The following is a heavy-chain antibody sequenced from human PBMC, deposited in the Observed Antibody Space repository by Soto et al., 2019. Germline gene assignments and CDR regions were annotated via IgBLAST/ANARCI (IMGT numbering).Heavy chain of an antibody. J-gene: IGHJ4*02. CDR3: ARDPEYYDFWSGYLSDY. D-gene: IGHD3-3*01. V-gene: IGHV3-21*01. Sequence: EVQLVESGGGLVKPGGSLRLSCAASGFTFSSYSMNWVRQAPGKGLEWVSSISSSSSYIYYTDSVKGRFTISRDTANNSLYLQMNSLSAEDTDVYYCARDPEYYDFWSGYLSDYWGQGTLVTVSS. CDR1: GFTFSSYS. CDR2: ISSSSSYI.